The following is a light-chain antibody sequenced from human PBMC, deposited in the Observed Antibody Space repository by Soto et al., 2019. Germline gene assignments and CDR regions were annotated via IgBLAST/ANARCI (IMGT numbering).Light chain of an antibody. Sequence: DIQMTQSPSTLSASVGDRLTITCRASQRISTWLAWYQQKPGKAPYLLIYKASSLEGGVPSRFSGSGSGTEFNITISSLQPDDFAPYYCQQYNAYPLTFGGGTTVEIK. CDR3: QQYNAYPLT. CDR1: QRISTW. CDR2: KAS. J-gene: IGKJ4*01. V-gene: IGKV1-5*03.